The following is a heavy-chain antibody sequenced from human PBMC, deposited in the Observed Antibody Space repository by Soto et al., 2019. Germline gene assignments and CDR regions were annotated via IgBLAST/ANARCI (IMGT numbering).Heavy chain of an antibody. J-gene: IGHJ5*02. Sequence: QVQLQESGPRLVTPSGSLSLTCGVSGGTVASSHWWSWVRQSPGGGLEWIGNVYHTGDTNFNPSLQSRVTISVDKSNNQFSLRLNSLTAADTAVYFCAREIVTAGGNNYFDPWGPGTLVTVSS. CDR1: GGTVASSHW. CDR3: AREIVTAGGNNYFDP. V-gene: IGHV4-4*02. D-gene: IGHD2-21*02. CDR2: VYHTGDT.